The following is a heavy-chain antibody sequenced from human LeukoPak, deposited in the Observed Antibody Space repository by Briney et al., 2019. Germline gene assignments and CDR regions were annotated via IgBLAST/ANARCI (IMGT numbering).Heavy chain of an antibody. CDR3: ARSGGRGYYPHYFDY. Sequence: GGSLRLSCGASGFTFSRCGMHWVRQAPGKGLEWVSVIYSGGTTYYADSVKGRFTISRDNSKNTLYLQMNSLRAEDTAVYYCARSGGRGYYPHYFDYWGQGTLVTVSS. D-gene: IGHD3-22*01. CDR1: GFTFSRCG. CDR2: IYSGGTT. V-gene: IGHV3-53*01. J-gene: IGHJ4*02.